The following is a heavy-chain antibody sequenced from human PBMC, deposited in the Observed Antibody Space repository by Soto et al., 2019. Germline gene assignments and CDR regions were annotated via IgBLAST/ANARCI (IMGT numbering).Heavy chain of an antibody. CDR2: VSPYSRNT. Sequence: ASVKVSCKASGYTFTSYGISWVRQAPGQGLEWMGWVSPYSRNTNYAQKLQGRVTMTTDTSTSTAYMELRSLRSDDTAVYFCARYDHGDYARVTDYWGQGTLVTVSS. J-gene: IGHJ4*02. V-gene: IGHV1-18*04. CDR3: ARYDHGDYARVTDY. CDR1: GYTFTSYG. D-gene: IGHD4-17*01.